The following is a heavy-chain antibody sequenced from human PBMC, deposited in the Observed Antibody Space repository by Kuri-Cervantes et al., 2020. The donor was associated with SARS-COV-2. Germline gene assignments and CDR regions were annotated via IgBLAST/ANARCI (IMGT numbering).Heavy chain of an antibody. Sequence: SETLSLTCAVSGYSISSGYYWGWIRQPPGKGLEWIGYIYYSGSTNYNPSLKSRVTISVDTSKNQFSLKLSSVTAADTAVYYCARHAESPIWGYWGQGTLVTVSS. CDR2: IYYSGST. J-gene: IGHJ4*02. D-gene: IGHD3-16*01. CDR1: GYSISSGYY. V-gene: IGHV4-61*01. CDR3: ARHAESPIWGY.